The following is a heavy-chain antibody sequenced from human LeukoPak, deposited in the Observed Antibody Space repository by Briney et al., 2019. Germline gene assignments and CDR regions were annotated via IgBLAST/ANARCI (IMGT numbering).Heavy chain of an antibody. CDR2: INPNSGGT. V-gene: IGHV1-2*02. CDR1: GGTFSSYA. D-gene: IGHD3-22*01. J-gene: IGHJ5*02. Sequence: ASVKVSCKASGGTFSSYAISWVRQAPGQGLEWMGWINPNSGGTNYAQKFQGRVTMTRDTSISTAYMELSRLRSDDTAVYYCAREGDYYDSSGYYSFDPWGQGTLVTVSS. CDR3: AREGDYYDSSGYYSFDP.